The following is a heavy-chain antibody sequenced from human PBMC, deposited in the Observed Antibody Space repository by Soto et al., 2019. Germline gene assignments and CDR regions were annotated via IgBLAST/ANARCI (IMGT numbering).Heavy chain of an antibody. D-gene: IGHD3-10*01. V-gene: IGHV4-39*01. Sequence: PSETLSLTCTVSSGSISTSTSYWGWIRQSPGKGLEWIGNIYYSGSTDYNPSLKSRVTMSVDTSKNQFSLKLRSVTAADTAVYYCARMVRGNSNFDYWGQGTLVTSPQ. J-gene: IGHJ4*02. CDR3: ARMVRGNSNFDY. CDR2: IYYSGST. CDR1: SGSISTSTSY.